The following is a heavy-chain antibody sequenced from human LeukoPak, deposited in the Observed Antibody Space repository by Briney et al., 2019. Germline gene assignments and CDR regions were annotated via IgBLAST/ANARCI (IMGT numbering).Heavy chain of an antibody. Sequence: GGSLRLSCAASGFDFSRYAMYWVRQAPGKGLEWVANTNKDGSEKYYVDSVKGRFAISRDNSKNTLYLQMNSLRAEDTAVYYCAKDLMTSQPTHAFDIWGQGTMVTVSS. D-gene: IGHD1-1*01. CDR3: AKDLMTSQPTHAFDI. J-gene: IGHJ3*02. CDR1: GFDFSRYA. V-gene: IGHV3-7*03. CDR2: TNKDGSEK.